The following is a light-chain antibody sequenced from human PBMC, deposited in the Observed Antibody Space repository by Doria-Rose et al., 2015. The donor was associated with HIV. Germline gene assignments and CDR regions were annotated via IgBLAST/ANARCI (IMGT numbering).Light chain of an antibody. V-gene: IGKV4-1*01. CDR3: QQHYSTPYT. J-gene: IGKJ2*01. Sequence: AVSLGERATISCKSSQSVMYSSNNRNYLAWYQQKPGQVPKSFIYWASTRESGVPDRFSGSGSGTNFTLTISSLQAEDVAVYYCQQHYSTPYTFGQGTKLEI. CDR2: WAS. CDR1: QSVMYSSNNRNY.